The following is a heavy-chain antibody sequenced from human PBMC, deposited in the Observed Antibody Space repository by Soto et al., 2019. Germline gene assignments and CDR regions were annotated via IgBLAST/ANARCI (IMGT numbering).Heavy chain of an antibody. D-gene: IGHD3-22*01. V-gene: IGHV4-59*01. J-gene: IGHJ4*02. CDR3: ARNGDTSEAYFEY. CDR1: GGSISSYY. CDR2: IYYSGST. Sequence: SETLSLTCTVSGGSISSYYWSWIRQPPGKGLEWIGYIYYSGSTNYNPSLKSRVTISVDTSKSQFSLKLSSVTAADTAVYYCARNGDTSEAYFEYWGQGTLVTVSS.